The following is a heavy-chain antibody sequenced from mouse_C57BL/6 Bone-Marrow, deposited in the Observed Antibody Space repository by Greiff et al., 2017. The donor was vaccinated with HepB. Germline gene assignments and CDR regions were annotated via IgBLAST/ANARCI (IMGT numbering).Heavy chain of an antibody. CDR2: IWTGGGT. J-gene: IGHJ2*01. CDR3: ARNYYYCSSYFDY. Sequence: VQLQQSGPGLVAPSQSLSITCTVSGFSLTSYAISWVRQPPGKGLEWLGVIWTGGGTNYNSALKSRLSISKDNSKSQVFLKMNSMQTDDTARYYCARNYYYCSSYFDYWGQGTTLTVSS. D-gene: IGHD1-1*01. V-gene: IGHV2-9-1*01. CDR1: GFSLTSYA.